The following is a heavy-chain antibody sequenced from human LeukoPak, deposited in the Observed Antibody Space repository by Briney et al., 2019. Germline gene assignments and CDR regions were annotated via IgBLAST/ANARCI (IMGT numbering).Heavy chain of an antibody. V-gene: IGHV3-33*06. CDR1: GITSSSYS. J-gene: IGHJ4*02. CDR3: AKTPAVAGTGY. Sequence: GGALRLSCAASGITSSSYSMHWVRQAPGKGVGWVAVIWYDGSNKYYADSVKGRFTISRDNSKNTLYLQMNSLRAEDTAVYYCAKTPAVAGTGYWGQGTLVTVSS. CDR2: IWYDGSNK. D-gene: IGHD6-19*01.